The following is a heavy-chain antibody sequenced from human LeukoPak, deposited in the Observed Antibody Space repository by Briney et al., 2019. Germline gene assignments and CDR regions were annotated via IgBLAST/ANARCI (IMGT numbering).Heavy chain of an antibody. CDR1: GGSFSGYY. V-gene: IGHV4-34*01. CDR3: ARGLTYVVRGVISYYYGMDV. D-gene: IGHD3-10*01. J-gene: IGHJ6*04. CDR2: INHSGST. Sequence: PSETLSLTCAVYGGSFSGYYWSWIRQPPGKGLEWIGEINHSGSTNYNPSLKSRVIISVDTSKNQFSLKLSSVTAADTAVYYCARGLTYVVRGVISYYYGMDVWGKGTTATVSS.